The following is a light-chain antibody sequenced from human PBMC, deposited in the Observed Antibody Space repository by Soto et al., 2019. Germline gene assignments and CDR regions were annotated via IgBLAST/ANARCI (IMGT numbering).Light chain of an antibody. CDR1: SSDVGGYNY. Sequence: QSALTQPASVSGSPGQSITISCTGTSSDVGGYNYVSWYQQHPGKAPKLMIYDVSNRPSGVSNRFSGSKSGNTASLTISGLQAEDGADYYCSSYTSSTHVFGTGTKLTVL. CDR2: DVS. CDR3: SSYTSSTHV. V-gene: IGLV2-14*01. J-gene: IGLJ1*01.